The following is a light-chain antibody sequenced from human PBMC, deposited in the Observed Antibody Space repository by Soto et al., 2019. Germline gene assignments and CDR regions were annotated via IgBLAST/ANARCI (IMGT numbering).Light chain of an antibody. CDR3: QPYGSSPIFT. J-gene: IGKJ3*01. Sequence: EIVLTQSPGTLSLSPGERATLSCRASQSVSSSYLAWYQQKPGQAPRLLIYGASSRATGIPDRFSGSGSGKDFTLTISRLEPEDFAVYYCQPYGSSPIFTFGPGTKVDIK. CDR2: GAS. V-gene: IGKV3-20*01. CDR1: QSVSSSY.